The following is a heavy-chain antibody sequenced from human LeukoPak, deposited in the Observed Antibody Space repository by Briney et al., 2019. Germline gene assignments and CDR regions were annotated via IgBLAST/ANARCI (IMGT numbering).Heavy chain of an antibody. CDR1: GGSISSSSYY. Sequence: SGTLSLTCTVSGGSISSSSYYWGWIRQPPGKGLEWIGSIYYSGSTYYNPSLKSRVTISIDTSKNQFSLKLSSVTAADTAVYYCARKGGYYYDSSGYYFDYWGQGTLVTVSS. J-gene: IGHJ4*02. CDR3: ARKGGYYYDSSGYYFDY. V-gene: IGHV4-39*07. CDR2: IYYSGST. D-gene: IGHD3-22*01.